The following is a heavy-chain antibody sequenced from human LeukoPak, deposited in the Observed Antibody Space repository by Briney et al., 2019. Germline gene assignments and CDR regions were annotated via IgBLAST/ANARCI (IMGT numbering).Heavy chain of an antibody. CDR1: GGSISSSSYY. D-gene: IGHD5-18*01. V-gene: IGHV4-61*05. CDR3: ARHVTKAMAPNYFDY. Sequence: PSETLSLTCTVSGGSISSSSYYWSWIRQPPGKGLEWIGYIYYSGSTNYNPSLKSRVTISVDTSKNQFSLKLSSVTAADTAVYYCARHVTKAMAPNYFDYWGQGTLVTVSS. J-gene: IGHJ4*02. CDR2: IYYSGST.